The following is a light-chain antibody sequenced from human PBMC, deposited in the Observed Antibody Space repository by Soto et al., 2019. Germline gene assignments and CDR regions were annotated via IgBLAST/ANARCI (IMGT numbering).Light chain of an antibody. V-gene: IGLV2-14*01. J-gene: IGLJ2*01. Sequence: QSVLTQPASVSGSPGQSITISCTGTSSDVGGYNYVSWYQQDPGKAPKLMICDVNNRPSGVSNRFSGSKSGNTASLTISGLQAEDEAYYYCSSYTSSSTLAVFGGGTKVTVL. CDR1: SSDVGGYNY. CDR2: DVN. CDR3: SSYTSSSTLAV.